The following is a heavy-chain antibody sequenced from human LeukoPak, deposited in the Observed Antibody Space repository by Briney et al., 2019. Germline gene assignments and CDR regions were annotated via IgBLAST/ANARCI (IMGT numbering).Heavy chain of an antibody. V-gene: IGHV4-61*02. CDR1: GGSISSGSYY. CDR3: ARGPGDSSGYSSAFDI. CDR2: IYTSGST. J-gene: IGHJ3*02. D-gene: IGHD3-22*01. Sequence: SETLSLTCTVSGGSISSGSYYWSWIRQPAGKGLEWIGRIYTSGSTNYNPSLKSRVTISVDTSKNQFSLKLSSVTAADTAVYYCARGPGDSSGYSSAFDIWGQGTMVTVSS.